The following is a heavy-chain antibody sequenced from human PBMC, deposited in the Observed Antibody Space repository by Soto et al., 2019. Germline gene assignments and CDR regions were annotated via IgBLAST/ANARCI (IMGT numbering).Heavy chain of an antibody. CDR2: ISYDGSNK. CDR1: GFTFSSYG. D-gene: IGHD5-18*01. V-gene: IGHV3-30*18. CDR3: AKDQRAWIQLWSGYMDV. Sequence: PGGSLRLSCAASGFTFSSYGMHWVRQAPGKGLEWVAVISYDGSNKYYADSVKGRFTISRDNSKNTLYLQMNSLRAEDTAVYYCAKDQRAWIQLWSGYMDVWGKGTTVTVSS. J-gene: IGHJ6*03.